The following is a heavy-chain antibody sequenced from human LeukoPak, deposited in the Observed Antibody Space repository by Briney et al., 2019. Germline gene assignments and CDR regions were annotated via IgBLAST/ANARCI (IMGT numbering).Heavy chain of an antibody. CDR1: GGSFSGYY. Sequence: SETLSLTCAVYGGSFSGYYWSWIRQPPGKGLEYIGEINHSGSTNYNPSLKSRVTISVDTSKNQFSLKLSSVTAADTAVYYCARGGGSSWYVDYWGQGTLVTVSS. D-gene: IGHD6-13*01. CDR3: ARGGGSSWYVDY. J-gene: IGHJ4*02. CDR2: INHSGST. V-gene: IGHV4-34*01.